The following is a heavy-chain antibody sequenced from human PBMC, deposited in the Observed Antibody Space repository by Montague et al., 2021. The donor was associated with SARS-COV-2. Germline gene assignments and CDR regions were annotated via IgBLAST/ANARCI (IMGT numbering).Heavy chain of an antibody. CDR3: ARSRDWYLGN. CDR2: INYSGNT. J-gene: IGHJ4*02. V-gene: IGHV4-59*12. CDR1: GGSISSNY. D-gene: IGHD3-9*01. Sequence: SETLSLTCTVSGGSISSNYWSWIRQPPGKGLEWIGSINYSGNTNNNPSLKSRVTISIDSSKNQFSLNVTSVTAADTAVYFCARSRDWYLGNWGQGTLATVSS.